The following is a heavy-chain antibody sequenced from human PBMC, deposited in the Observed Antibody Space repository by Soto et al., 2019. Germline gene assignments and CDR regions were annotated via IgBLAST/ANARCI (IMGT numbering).Heavy chain of an antibody. CDR3: ARQFGGDRRFDY. D-gene: IGHD3-10*01. Sequence: QVQLVQSGAEVKKPGSSVKVSCKASGGTFSSYTISWVRQAPGQGLEWMGRIIPILGIANYAQKFQGRVTITADKSTSTAYMELSSLRSEDTDVYYCARQFGGDRRFDYWGQGTLVTVSS. CDR2: IIPILGIA. CDR1: GGTFSSYT. V-gene: IGHV1-69*02. J-gene: IGHJ4*02.